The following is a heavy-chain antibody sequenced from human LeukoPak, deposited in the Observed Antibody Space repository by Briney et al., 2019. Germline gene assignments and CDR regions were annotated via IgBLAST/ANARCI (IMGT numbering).Heavy chain of an antibody. CDR3: ARSWELLPFDY. J-gene: IGHJ4*02. V-gene: IGHV4-34*01. D-gene: IGHD1-26*01. Sequence: TSETLSLTCAVYGGSFSDYYWSWIRQPPGKGLEWIGEINHSGSTNYNPSLKSRVTISVDTSKNQFSLKLSSVTAADTAVYYCARSWELLPFDYWGQGTLVTVSS. CDR2: INHSGST. CDR1: GGSFSDYY.